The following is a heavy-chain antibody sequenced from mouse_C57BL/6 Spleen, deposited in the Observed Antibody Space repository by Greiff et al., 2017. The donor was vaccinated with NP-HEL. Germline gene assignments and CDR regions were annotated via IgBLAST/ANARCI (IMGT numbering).Heavy chain of an antibody. V-gene: IGHV5-6*01. CDR3: ARHEGNWFAY. D-gene: IGHD2-1*01. CDR1: GFTFSSYG. Sequence: EVKLMESGGDLVKPGGSLKLSCAASGFTFSSYGMSWVRQTPDKRLEWVATISSGGSYTYYPDSVKGRFTISRDNAKNTLYLQMSSLKSEDTAMYYCARHEGNWFAYWGQGTLVTVSA. CDR2: ISSGGSYT. J-gene: IGHJ3*01.